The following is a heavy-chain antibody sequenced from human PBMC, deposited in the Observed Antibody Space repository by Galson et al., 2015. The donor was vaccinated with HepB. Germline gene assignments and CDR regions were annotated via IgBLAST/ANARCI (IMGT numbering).Heavy chain of an antibody. CDR3: AREAPLYYYMDV. CDR1: GFTFSSYS. CDR2: ISSSSSYI. J-gene: IGHJ6*03. V-gene: IGHV3-21*01. Sequence: SLRLSCAASGFTFSSYSMNWVRQAPGKGLEWVSSISSSSSYIYYADSVKGRFTISRDNAKNSLYLQMNSLRAEDTAVYYCAREAPLYYYMDVWGKGTTVTVSS.